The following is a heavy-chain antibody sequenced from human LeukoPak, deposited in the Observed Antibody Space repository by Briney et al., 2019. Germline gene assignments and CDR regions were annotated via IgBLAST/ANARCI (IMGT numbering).Heavy chain of an antibody. J-gene: IGHJ4*02. V-gene: IGHV3-9*01. CDR3: ALLLWFGDESDY. CDR1: GFTFDDYA. CDR2: ISWNSGSI. Sequence: GGSLRLSCAASGFTFDDYAMHWVRQAPGKGLEWVSGISWNSGSIGYADSVKGRFTISRDNSKNTLYLQMNSLRSEDTAVYYCALLLWFGDESDYWGQGTLVTVSS. D-gene: IGHD3-10*01.